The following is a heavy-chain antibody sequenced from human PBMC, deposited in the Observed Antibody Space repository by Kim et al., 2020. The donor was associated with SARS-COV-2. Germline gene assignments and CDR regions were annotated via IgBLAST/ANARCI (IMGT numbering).Heavy chain of an antibody. Sequence: GGSLRLSCAASGFTFSSYGMHWVRQAPGKGLEWVAAISYDGSNKYYADSVKGRFTISRDNSKNTLYLQMNSLRAEDTAVYYCAKPMGHDILTGYYYYYYGMDVWGQGTTVTVSS. V-gene: IGHV3-30*18. CDR2: ISYDGSNK. CDR3: AKPMGHDILTGYYYYYYGMDV. J-gene: IGHJ6*02. D-gene: IGHD3-9*01. CDR1: GFTFSSYG.